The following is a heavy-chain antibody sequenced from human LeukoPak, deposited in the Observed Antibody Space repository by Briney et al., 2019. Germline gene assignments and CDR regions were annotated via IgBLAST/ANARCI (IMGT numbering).Heavy chain of an antibody. J-gene: IGHJ4*03. CDR1: GESFSAYF. D-gene: IGHD6-6*01. V-gene: IGHV4-34*01. Sequence: SETLSLTCAVHGESFSAYFWSWIRHVPGKGLEWIGEIDHRGSSNYNPPLKSRATISVDTSKNHFSLSLTSVSAADTAVYYCATRSSTLAAARCFDDWGQGTVVTASS. CDR2: IDHRGSS. CDR3: ATRSSTLAAARCFDD.